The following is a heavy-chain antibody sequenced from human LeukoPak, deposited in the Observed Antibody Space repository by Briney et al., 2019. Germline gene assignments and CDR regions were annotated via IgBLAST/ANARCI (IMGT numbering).Heavy chain of an antibody. CDR3: ARDSGGIYAY. D-gene: IGHD3-16*01. J-gene: IGHJ4*02. Sequence: PGGSLRLSCAASGFTLSSYWMHWVRQAPGKGLEWVSGIYSDGSTYYADSVKGRFIISRDNSKNTLYLQMNSLRAEDTAVYYCARDSGGIYAYWGQGTLVTVSS. V-gene: IGHV3-66*01. CDR1: GFTLSSYW. CDR2: IYSDGST.